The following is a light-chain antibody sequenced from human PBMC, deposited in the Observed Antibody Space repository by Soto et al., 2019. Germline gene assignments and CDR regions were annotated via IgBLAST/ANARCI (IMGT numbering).Light chain of an antibody. Sequence: EIELTQSPGTLSLSPGERATLSCRASQSFGSTSLAWYQQKPGQSPRLLIYGASSRATGIPDRFSGGGSGTAFSLTISSLEPEDVAVYYCQQYGNSPSGRFGQGTRVEIK. V-gene: IGKV3-20*01. J-gene: IGKJ1*01. CDR1: QSFGSTS. CDR2: GAS. CDR3: QQYGNSPSGR.